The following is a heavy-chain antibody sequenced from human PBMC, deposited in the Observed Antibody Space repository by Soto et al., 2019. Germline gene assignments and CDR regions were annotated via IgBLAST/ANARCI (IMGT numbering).Heavy chain of an antibody. CDR3: ARDHHSSSHYYYYGRDV. D-gene: IGHD6-13*01. Sequence: SETLSLTCAVSGGSISRSNWWSWVRQPPGKGLEWIGEIYHSGSTNYNPSLKSRVTISVDKSKNQFSLKLSSVTAADTAVYYCARDHHSSSHYYYYGRDVWGQGTTVTVS. V-gene: IGHV4-4*02. J-gene: IGHJ6*02. CDR1: GGSISRSNW. CDR2: IYHSGST.